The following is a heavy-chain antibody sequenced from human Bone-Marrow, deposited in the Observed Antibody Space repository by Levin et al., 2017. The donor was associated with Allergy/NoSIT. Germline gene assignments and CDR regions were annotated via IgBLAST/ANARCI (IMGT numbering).Heavy chain of an antibody. V-gene: IGHV3-30*18. CDR1: GFTFSSYG. CDR3: AKDGAYGARLGELSSRAFDAFDI. D-gene: IGHD3-16*02. CDR2: ISYDGSNK. J-gene: IGHJ3*02. Sequence: GGSLRLSCAASGFTFSSYGMHWVRQAPGKGLEWVAVISYDGSNKYYADSVKGRFTISRDNSKNTLYLQMNSLRAEDTAVYYCAKDGAYGARLGELSSRAFDAFDIWGQGTMVTVSS.